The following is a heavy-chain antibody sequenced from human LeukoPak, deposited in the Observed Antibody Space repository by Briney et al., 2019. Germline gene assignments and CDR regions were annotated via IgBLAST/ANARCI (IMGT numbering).Heavy chain of an antibody. J-gene: IGHJ5*02. CDR2: IIPIFGTA. V-gene: IGHV1-69*01. D-gene: IGHD2-2*01. CDR1: GGTFSSYA. CDR3: ARDKSPGCSSTSCYRWFDP. Sequence: SVKVSCKASGGTFSSYAISWVRQAPGQGLEWMGGIIPIFGTANYAQKFQGRVTITADESTSTAYMELSSLRSEDTAVYYCARDKSPGCSSTSCYRWFDPWGQGTLVTVSS.